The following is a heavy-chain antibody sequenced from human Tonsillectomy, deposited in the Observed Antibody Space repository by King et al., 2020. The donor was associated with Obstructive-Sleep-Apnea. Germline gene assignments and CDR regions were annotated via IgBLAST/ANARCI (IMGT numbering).Heavy chain of an antibody. CDR3: ARLSVLRAADFDY. V-gene: IGHV4-59*08. CDR1: GGSISSYY. Sequence: VQLQESGPGLVKPSETLSLTCTVSGGSISSYYWSWSRQPPGKGLEWIGFIYYSGSTNYNPSLKSRVTISVDTSTNQFSLKLSSVTAADTAVYYCARLSVLRAADFDYWGQGTLVTVSS. D-gene: IGHD2-8*01. CDR2: IYYSGST. J-gene: IGHJ4*02.